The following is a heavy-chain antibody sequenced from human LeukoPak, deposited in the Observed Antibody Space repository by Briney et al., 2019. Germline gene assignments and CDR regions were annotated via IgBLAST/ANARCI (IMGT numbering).Heavy chain of an antibody. V-gene: IGHV3-74*01. Sequence: GGSLRLSCTASGFTLRNYWMHWVRKVPGKRLVWVSRISGDGGVTNCADSVQGRFTISRDNAKNILYLQINSLRSEDTAVYYCARYSSSSGGASYYLDYWGHGTLVTVSS. CDR2: ISGDGGVT. CDR1: GFTLRNYW. D-gene: IGHD6-6*01. J-gene: IGHJ4*01. CDR3: ARYSSSSGGASYYLDY.